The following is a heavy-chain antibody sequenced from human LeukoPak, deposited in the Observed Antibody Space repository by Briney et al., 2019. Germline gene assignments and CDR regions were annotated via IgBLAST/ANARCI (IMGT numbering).Heavy chain of an antibody. D-gene: IGHD1-26*01. J-gene: IGHJ5*02. CDR1: GFTFSKYY. Sequence: ASVKVSCKASGFTFSKYYLHWVRQAPGKGLEWMGGFDPEDGETIYAQKFQGRVTMTEDTSTDTAYMELSSLRSEDTAVYYCATLPRWELLVSAWGQGTLVTVSS. V-gene: IGHV1-24*01. CDR2: FDPEDGET. CDR3: ATLPRWELLVSA.